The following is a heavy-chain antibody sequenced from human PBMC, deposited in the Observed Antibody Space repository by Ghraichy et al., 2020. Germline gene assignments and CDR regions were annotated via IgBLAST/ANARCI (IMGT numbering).Heavy chain of an antibody. CDR3: ASVGRKFDYYSYHYGMDV. V-gene: IGHV4-39*01. D-gene: IGHD3-10*01. CDR1: GGSISRTNEY. J-gene: IGHJ6*02. CDR2: IHYGGST. Sequence: SETLSLTCSVSGGSISRTNEYWGWIRQPPGKGLEWIGNIHYGGSTYYDPSLKSRITISVDTSKNQFSLKLSSVTAADTAVYYCASVGRKFDYYSYHYGMDVWGQGTTVTVSS.